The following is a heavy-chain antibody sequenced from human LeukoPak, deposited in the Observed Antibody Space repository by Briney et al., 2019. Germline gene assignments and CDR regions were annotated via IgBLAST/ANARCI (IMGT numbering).Heavy chain of an antibody. V-gene: IGHV3-48*03. Sequence: PGGSLRLSCAASGFTFSSFEMKWVRQAPGKGLEWVSYISSGGSTIYYADSVKGRFTISRDNAKNSLYLQMNSLRAEDTAVYYCARVGGSYYLALHYWGQGTLVTVSS. CDR3: ARVGGSYYLALHY. CDR2: ISSGGSTI. CDR1: GFTFSSFE. D-gene: IGHD1-26*01. J-gene: IGHJ4*02.